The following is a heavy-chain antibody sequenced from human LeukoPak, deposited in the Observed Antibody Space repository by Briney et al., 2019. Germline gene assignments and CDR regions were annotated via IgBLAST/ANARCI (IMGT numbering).Heavy chain of an antibody. V-gene: IGHV3-30*02. Sequence: PGGSLRLSCAASGFTFSSYGMHWVRQAPGKGLEWVAFIRYDGSNKYYADSVKGRFTISRDNSKNTLYLQMNSLRAEDTAVYYCARDDAALFYYFDYWGQGTLVTVSS. D-gene: IGHD2-21*01. CDR2: IRYDGSNK. CDR3: ARDDAALFYYFDY. CDR1: GFTFSSYG. J-gene: IGHJ4*02.